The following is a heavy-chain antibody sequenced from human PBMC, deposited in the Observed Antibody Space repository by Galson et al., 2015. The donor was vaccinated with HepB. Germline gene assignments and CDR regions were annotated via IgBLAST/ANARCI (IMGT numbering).Heavy chain of an antibody. CDR2: ISYDGSNK. CDR3: ARDWVEMATTYYYYGMDV. J-gene: IGHJ6*02. D-gene: IGHD5-24*01. V-gene: IGHV3-30*04. CDR1: GFTFSSYA. Sequence: SLRLSCAASGFTFSSYAMHWVRQAPGKGLEWVAVISYDGSNKYYADSVKGRLTISRDNSENTLYLQMNSLRAEDTAVYYCARDWVEMATTYYYYGMDVWGQGTTVTVSS.